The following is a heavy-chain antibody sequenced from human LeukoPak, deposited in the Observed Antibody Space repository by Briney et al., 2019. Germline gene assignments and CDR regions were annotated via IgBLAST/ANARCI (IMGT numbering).Heavy chain of an antibody. CDR1: GYSISSGCY. CDR2: IYHSGST. V-gene: IGHV4-38-2*01. CDR3: ARHFLTTVTTRFDY. D-gene: IGHD4-17*01. J-gene: IGHJ4*02. Sequence: SETLSLTCAVSGYSISSGCYWGWIRQPPGKGLEWIGSIYHSGSTYYDPSLKSRVTISVDTSKNQFSLKLSSVTAADTAVYYCARHFLTTVTTRFDYWSQGTLVTVSS.